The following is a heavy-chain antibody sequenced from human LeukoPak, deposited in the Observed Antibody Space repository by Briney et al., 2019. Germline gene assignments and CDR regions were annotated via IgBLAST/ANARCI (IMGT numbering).Heavy chain of an antibody. V-gene: IGHV1-18*01. Sequence: ASVKVSCKASGYTFTSYGISWVRQAPGQGLEWMGWISAYNGYTRFAQKFQGRVTMTTDRSTSTAYMELRSLRSDDTAVYYCARDHETTRYNWNVAAFDIWGQGTMVTVSS. CDR3: ARDHETTRYNWNVAAFDI. CDR2: ISAYNGYT. J-gene: IGHJ3*02. CDR1: GYTFTSYG. D-gene: IGHD1-20*01.